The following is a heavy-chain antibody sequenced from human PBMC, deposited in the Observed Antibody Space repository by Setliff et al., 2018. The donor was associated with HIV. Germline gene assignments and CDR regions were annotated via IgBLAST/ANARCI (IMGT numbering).Heavy chain of an antibody. CDR1: GFTFSRYG. J-gene: IGHJ4*02. Sequence: GGSLRLSCAASGFTFSRYGMHWVRQAPGKGLEWVAVIGYDGSNTHYADSVKGRFTISRDNSRNTLYLYMSSLRPEDTAVYYCAKDSSPSWSPFDYWGQGTLVTVSS. CDR2: IGYDGSNT. V-gene: IGHV3-30*02. CDR3: AKDSSPSWSPFDY. D-gene: IGHD6-13*01.